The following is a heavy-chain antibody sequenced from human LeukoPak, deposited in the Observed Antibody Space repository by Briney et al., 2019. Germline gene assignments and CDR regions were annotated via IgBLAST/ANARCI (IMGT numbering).Heavy chain of an antibody. CDR3: ARAVAKSVDY. Sequence: SQTLSLTCAISGDSVSSSVPTWNWFRQSPSRGLECLGRTYYRSKWYNDYAASVRSRITINADTSRNQFPLQLYSVTPEDTAVYYCARAVAKSVDYWGQGTLVTVSS. J-gene: IGHJ4*02. D-gene: IGHD4-23*01. CDR1: GDSVSSSVPT. CDR2: TYYRSKWYN. V-gene: IGHV6-1*01.